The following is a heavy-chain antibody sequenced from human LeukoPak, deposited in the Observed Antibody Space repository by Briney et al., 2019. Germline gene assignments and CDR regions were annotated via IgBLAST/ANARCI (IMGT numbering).Heavy chain of an antibody. J-gene: IGHJ5*02. D-gene: IGHD2-2*01. V-gene: IGHV4-34*01. CDR2: INHSGST. Sequence: SETLSLTCAVYSGSFSGYYWSWIRQPPGKGLEWIGEINHSGSTNYNPSLKSRVTISVDTSKNQFSLKLSSVTAADTAVYYCARVRYCSSTSCSWGQGTLVTVSS. CDR3: ARVRYCSSTSCS. CDR1: SGSFSGYY.